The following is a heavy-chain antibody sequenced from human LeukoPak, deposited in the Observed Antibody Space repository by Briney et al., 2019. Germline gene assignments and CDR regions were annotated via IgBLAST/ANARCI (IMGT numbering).Heavy chain of an antibody. CDR2: VNPNNGGT. D-gene: IGHD2-2*01. J-gene: IGHJ4*02. V-gene: IGHV1-2*02. CDR1: GYTFTAYY. CDR3: ARDLVDDCDSTSCSISVFDS. Sequence: AASVKVSCKASGYTFTAYYIHWMRQAPGQGLEWMGWVNPNNGGTKFAQKFQGRVTMTRDTSISTAYMELSGLTSDDAAVYFCARDLVDDCDSTSCSISVFDSWGQGTLVTVSS.